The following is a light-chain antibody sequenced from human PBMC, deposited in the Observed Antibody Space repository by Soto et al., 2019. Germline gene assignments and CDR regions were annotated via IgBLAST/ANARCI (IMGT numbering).Light chain of an antibody. CDR1: QSVSSN. J-gene: IGKJ1*01. V-gene: IGKV3D-15*01. CDR3: QQYNNWPRT. Sequence: VMTQSPATLSVSPGERATLSCRASQSVSSNLVWYQQIPGQAPRLLIYAASGRATGIPARFSGSGSGTEFTLTISSLQSEDLAVYYCQQYNNWPRTFGQGTKVDIK. CDR2: AAS.